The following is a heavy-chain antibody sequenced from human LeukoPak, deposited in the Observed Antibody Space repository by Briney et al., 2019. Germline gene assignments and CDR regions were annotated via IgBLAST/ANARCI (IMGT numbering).Heavy chain of an antibody. J-gene: IGHJ4*02. Sequence: GGSLRLSCAASGCTVSSNHMGWFRQARGKGLVWVAVVYNGDNTKYADSVKGRFTIFRHNSKNTLYLQMNSLRAEDTAVYYCARAQRWLAFDSWGQGTLVTVSS. CDR3: ARAQRWLAFDS. D-gene: IGHD6-19*01. CDR1: GCTVSSNH. CDR2: VYNGDNT. V-gene: IGHV3-53*01.